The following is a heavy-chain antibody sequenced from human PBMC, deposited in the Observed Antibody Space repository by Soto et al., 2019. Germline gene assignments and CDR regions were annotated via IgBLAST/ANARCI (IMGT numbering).Heavy chain of an antibody. J-gene: IGHJ4*02. Sequence: PGGSLRLSCAASGLTFSSYWMHWVRQAPGKGLVWVSRINGDGSSTSYADSVKGRFTISRDNAKNRLYLQMNSLRAEDTAVYYCVPNLWGSSYYWGQGTLVTVSS. CDR3: VPNLWGSSYY. CDR2: INGDGSST. CDR1: GLTFSSYW. V-gene: IGHV3-74*01. D-gene: IGHD3-16*01.